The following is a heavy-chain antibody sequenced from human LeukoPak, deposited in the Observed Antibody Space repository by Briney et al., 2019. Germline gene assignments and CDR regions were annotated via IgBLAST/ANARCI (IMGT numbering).Heavy chain of an antibody. CDR3: ARFRIRSHALDPNWFDP. D-gene: IGHD2-2*01. CDR1: GYSFTSYW. J-gene: IGHJ5*02. Sequence: GESLKISCKGSGYSFTSYWIGWVRQMPGKGLEWMGIIYPGDSDTRYSPSFQGQVTISADKSISTAYLQWSSLKASDTAMYYCARFRIRSHALDPNWFDPWGQGTLVTVSS. V-gene: IGHV5-51*01. CDR2: IYPGDSDT.